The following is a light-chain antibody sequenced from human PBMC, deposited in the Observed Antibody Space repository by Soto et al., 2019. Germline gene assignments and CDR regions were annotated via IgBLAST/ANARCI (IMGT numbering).Light chain of an antibody. CDR2: GAS. Sequence: EIVMAQSPATLSVSAGERVTLSCRASQSVGSNLAWYQQKPGQAPRLLIYGASTRAADIPARFTGSGSGSEFALTISSLQSDDSAIYYCQQFNTWPPATFGGGTRVEIK. V-gene: IGKV3-15*01. CDR3: QQFNTWPPAT. J-gene: IGKJ4*01. CDR1: QSVGSN.